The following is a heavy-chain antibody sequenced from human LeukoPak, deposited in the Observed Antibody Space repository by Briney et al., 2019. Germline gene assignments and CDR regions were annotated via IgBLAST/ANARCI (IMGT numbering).Heavy chain of an antibody. V-gene: IGHV4-34*01. J-gene: IGHJ4*02. CDR3: ARALPGSGSYYLNY. CDR2: INHSGST. Sequence: KPSETLSPTCAVYGGSFSGYYWSWIRQPPGKGLEWIGEINHSGSTNYNPPLKSRVTISVDTSKNQFSLKLSSVTAADTAVYYCARALPGSGSYYLNYWGQGTLVTVSS. CDR1: GGSFSGYY. D-gene: IGHD3-10*01.